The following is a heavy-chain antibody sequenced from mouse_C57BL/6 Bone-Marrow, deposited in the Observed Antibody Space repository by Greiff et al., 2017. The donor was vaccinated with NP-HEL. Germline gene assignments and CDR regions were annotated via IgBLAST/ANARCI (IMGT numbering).Heavy chain of an antibody. V-gene: IGHV1-50*01. CDR3: ARDDYDGDY. CDR2: IDPSDSYT. D-gene: IGHD2-4*01. J-gene: IGHJ2*01. Sequence: QVQLQQSGAELVKPGASVKLSCKASGYTFTSYWMQWVKQRPGQGLEWIGEIDPSDSYTNYNQKFKGKATLTVDTSSSTASMQLSSLTSEDSAVYYCARDDYDGDYWGQGTTLTVSS. CDR1: GYTFTSYW.